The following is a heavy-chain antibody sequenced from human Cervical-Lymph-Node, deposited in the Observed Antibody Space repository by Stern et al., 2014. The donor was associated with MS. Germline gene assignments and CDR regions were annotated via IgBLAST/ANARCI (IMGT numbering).Heavy chain of an antibody. D-gene: IGHD2-15*01. J-gene: IGHJ4*02. CDR2: ISAYNGNT. V-gene: IGHV1-18*04. Sequence: QVQLVESGAEVKKPGASVKVSCKASGYTFTSYGISWVRQAPGQGLEWMGWISAYNGNTNYAQKLQGRATMTTDTSKSTAYMELRSLRSADTAVYYCAVVSLRYESHFDYWGQGTLVTVSS. CDR3: AVVSLRYESHFDY. CDR1: GYTFTSYG.